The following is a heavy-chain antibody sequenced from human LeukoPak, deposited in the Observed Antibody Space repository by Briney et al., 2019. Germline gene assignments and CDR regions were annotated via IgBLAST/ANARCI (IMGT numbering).Heavy chain of an antibody. V-gene: IGHV3-7*01. Sequence: GGSLRLSCVGPGSTFRSYWMGWVRQAPGKGLEWVANIKQDGGEKYYVDSVKGGFTISRDNAKNSLYLQMNSLRAADPAVYYSARRGAYYDILTGYYIPDYYYYYYMDVWGKGTTVTVSS. CDR1: GSTFRSYW. D-gene: IGHD3-9*01. J-gene: IGHJ6*03. CDR3: ARRGAYYDILTGYYIPDYYYYYYMDV. CDR2: IKQDGGEK.